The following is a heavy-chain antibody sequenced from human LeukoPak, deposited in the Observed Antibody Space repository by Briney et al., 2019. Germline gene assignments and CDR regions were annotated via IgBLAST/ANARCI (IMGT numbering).Heavy chain of an antibody. CDR2: IYYTGST. Sequence: SETLSLTCTVSGDSINNYYWNWIRQPPGKGLEWIGYIYYTGSTNYNPSLKSRVTMSVDTSKNQFSLKLSSVTAADTAVYYCAKEREYCSSGSCHYDLDVWGQGTTVTVSS. J-gene: IGHJ6*02. D-gene: IGHD2-15*01. V-gene: IGHV4-59*01. CDR3: AKEREYCSSGSCHYDLDV. CDR1: GDSINNYY.